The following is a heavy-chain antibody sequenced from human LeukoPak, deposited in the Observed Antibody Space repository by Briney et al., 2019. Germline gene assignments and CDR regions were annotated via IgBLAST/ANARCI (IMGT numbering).Heavy chain of an antibody. J-gene: IGHJ3*02. CDR3: ARRISSGCYVLEAFDI. CDR1: GYSFTSYW. CDR2: IYPGDSDT. V-gene: IGHV5-51*01. D-gene: IGHD6-19*01. Sequence: GESLKISCKGSGYSFTSYWIGWVRQMPGKGLEWMGIIYPGDSDTRYSPSFQGQVTISADKSISTAYLQWSSLRASDTAMYYCARRISSGCYVLEAFDIWGQGTMVTVSS.